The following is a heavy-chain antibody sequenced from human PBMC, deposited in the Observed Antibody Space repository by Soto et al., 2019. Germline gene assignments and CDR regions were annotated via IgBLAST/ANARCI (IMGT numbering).Heavy chain of an antibody. CDR3: ARFTGISKWTFGS. J-gene: IGHJ4*02. CDR2: ISAYNDKT. V-gene: IGHV1-18*01. D-gene: IGHD1-26*01. Sequence: QVQLVQSGAEVKKPGASVKVSCRASGYTFTSYGISWVRQAPGQGLEWMGWISAYNDKTTYAQKFQGRLTMTTDTSSNTAYMELRSLRYDDTAVYYCARFTGISKWTFGSWGQGTLVTVSS. CDR1: GYTFTSYG.